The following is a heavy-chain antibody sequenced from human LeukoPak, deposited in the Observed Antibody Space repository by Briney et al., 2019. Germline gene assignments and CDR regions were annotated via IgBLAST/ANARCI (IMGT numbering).Heavy chain of an antibody. V-gene: IGHV1-69*04. CDR1: GGTFSSYA. CDR2: IIPILGIA. J-gene: IGHJ5*02. Sequence: ASVKVSCKASGGTFSSYAISWVRQAPGQGLEWMGRIIPILGIANYAQKFQGRVTITADKSTSTAYMELSSLRSEDTAVYYCARWAAYGSGTESWFDPWGQGTLVTVSS. D-gene: IGHD3-10*01. CDR3: ARWAAYGSGTESWFDP.